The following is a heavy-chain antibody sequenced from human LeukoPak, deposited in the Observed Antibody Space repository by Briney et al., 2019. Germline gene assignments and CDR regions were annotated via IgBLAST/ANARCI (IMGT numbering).Heavy chain of an antibody. J-gene: IGHJ4*02. V-gene: IGHV3-48*03. Sequence: GGSLRLSCAASGFTFSSYEMNWVRQAPGKGLEWVSYISSSGSTIYYADSVKGRFTISRDNAKNSLYLQMNSLRAEDTAVYYCARDRGWLQPKDYWGQGTLVTVSS. CDR1: GFTFSSYE. CDR2: ISSSGSTI. CDR3: ARDRGWLQPKDY. D-gene: IGHD5-24*01.